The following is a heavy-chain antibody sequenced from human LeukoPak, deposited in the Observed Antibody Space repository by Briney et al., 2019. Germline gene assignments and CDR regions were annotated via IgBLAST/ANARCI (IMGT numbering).Heavy chain of an antibody. J-gene: IGHJ4*02. CDR3: ASYSNSWYYFDN. Sequence: SETLSRTCTVCAGSISSYCWGWLPQPPGKGLEWIGYMYYSRISYYNPSPKSRFTISVDTSKNQFSLKLSSMTAADTAVYYCASYSNSWYYFDNWGQGTLVTVSS. V-gene: IGHV4-59*01. CDR2: MYYSRIS. D-gene: IGHD6-13*01. CDR1: AGSISSYC.